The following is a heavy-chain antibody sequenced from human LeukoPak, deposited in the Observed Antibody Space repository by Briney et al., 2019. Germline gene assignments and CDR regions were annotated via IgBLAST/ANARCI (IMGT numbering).Heavy chain of an antibody. J-gene: IGHJ4*02. Sequence: ASVKVSCKASGYTFTSYFLHWVRQAPGQGLEWMGLINSNSAGTNYAQKFQGRVTMTRDTSTSTAYMELSGLGSDDAAIYYCARGGSSSWYEAFGYWGQGTLVTVSS. V-gene: IGHV1-2*02. CDR2: INSNSAGT. CDR1: GYTFTSYF. CDR3: ARGGSSSWYEAFGY. D-gene: IGHD6-13*01.